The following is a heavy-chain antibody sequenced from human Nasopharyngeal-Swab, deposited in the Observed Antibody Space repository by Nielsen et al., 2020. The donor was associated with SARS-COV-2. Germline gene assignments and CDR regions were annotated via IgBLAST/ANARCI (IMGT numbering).Heavy chain of an antibody. D-gene: IGHD4-11*01. CDR1: GGSLSSSHYY. V-gene: IGHV4-39*02. J-gene: IGHJ4*02. CDR3: GRLTKTTVTRRLYFDY. Sequence: SETLSLTCTVSGGSLSSSHYYWGWIRQPPGKGLDWIVTVSYSGPTYYNPSLKSRVTMSVDTSKNHFSLRLTSVTAADTAVYYCGRLTKTTVTRRLYFDYWGQGTLVTVSS. CDR2: VSYSGPT.